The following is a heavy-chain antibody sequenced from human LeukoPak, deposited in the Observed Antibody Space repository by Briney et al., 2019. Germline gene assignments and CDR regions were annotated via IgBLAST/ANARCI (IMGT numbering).Heavy chain of an antibody. CDR2: ISSDGSNN. D-gene: IGHD6-19*01. CDR3: ARDRYSSGWYGDFDC. CDR1: GFTFNSYA. V-gene: IGHV3-30-3*01. Sequence: PGGSLRLSCAASGFTFNSYAMHWVRQAPGKGLEWVAVISSDGSNNSYADSVKGRFTISRDNSKNTLYLQVNSLRAEDTAVYYCARDRYSSGWYGDFDCWGQGTLVTVSS. J-gene: IGHJ4*02.